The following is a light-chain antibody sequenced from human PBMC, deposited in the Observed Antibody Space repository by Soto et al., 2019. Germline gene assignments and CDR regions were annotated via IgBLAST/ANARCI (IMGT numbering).Light chain of an antibody. J-gene: IGKJ5*01. CDR2: GAS. CDR1: QNVNNR. V-gene: IGKV3-20*01. Sequence: EILLTQSPGSLSVFPGERASLSCRASQNVNNRLAWYQQKAGQAPRLLISGASSRASGISDRFSGSGSGTDFTLTISRLESDDFALYYCQQYAEGTPITFGQGTRLDIK. CDR3: QQYAEGTPIT.